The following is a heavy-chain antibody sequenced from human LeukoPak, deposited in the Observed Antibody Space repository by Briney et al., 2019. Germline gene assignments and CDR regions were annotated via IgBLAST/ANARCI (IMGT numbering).Heavy chain of an antibody. CDR1: GFTFDDYA. CDR2: IASDGSST. V-gene: IGHV3-74*01. Sequence: GRSLRLSCAVSGFTFDDYAMNWVRQAPGKGLVWVSRIASDGSSTTYADSVKGRFSISRDNAKNTLYLQMNSLRVEDTAVYYCARGRPHGNDYWGQGTLVTVSS. D-gene: IGHD4-23*01. CDR3: ARGRPHGNDY. J-gene: IGHJ4*02.